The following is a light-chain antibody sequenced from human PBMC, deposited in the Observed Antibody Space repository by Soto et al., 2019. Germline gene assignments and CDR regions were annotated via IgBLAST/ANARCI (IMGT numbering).Light chain of an antibody. CDR1: QSISGW. V-gene: IGKV1-5*01. J-gene: IGKJ1*01. Sequence: DIQMTQSPSTLSASVGDRVTITCRASQSISGWLAWYQQKPGKAPKLLIYDASNLQSGVPSRFSGSGIGTEFILTISSLQPDDFATYFCQQYHISWTFGQGTKVDIK. CDR2: DAS. CDR3: QQYHISWT.